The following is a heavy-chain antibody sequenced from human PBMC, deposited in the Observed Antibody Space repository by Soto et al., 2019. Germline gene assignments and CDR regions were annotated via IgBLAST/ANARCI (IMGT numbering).Heavy chain of an antibody. CDR2: IYVTGAV. CDR1: GAALNSGNYY. V-gene: IGHV4-31*03. J-gene: IGHJ5*02. CDR3: ARLRIATNNYKWFDP. D-gene: IGHD2-21*01. Sequence: SETLSLTCSVSGAALNSGNYYWSWIRQVPGKGLEWIGHIYVTGAVDYNPSLRDRITISQDTSERQFSLNLRLVTAADTAVYYCARLRIATNNYKWFDPWGQGTLVTVYS.